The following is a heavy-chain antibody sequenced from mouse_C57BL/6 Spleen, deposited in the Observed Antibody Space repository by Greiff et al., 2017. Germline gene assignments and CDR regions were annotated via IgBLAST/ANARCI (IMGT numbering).Heavy chain of an antibody. CDR3: ARSLLRGYAMDY. D-gene: IGHD1-1*01. Sequence: VQLQQPGAELVMPGASVKLSCKASGYTFTSYWMHWVKQRPGQGLEWIGEIDPSDSYTNYNQKFKGKSTLTVDKSSSTAYMQLSSLTSEDSAVYYCARSLLRGYAMDYWGQGTSVTVSS. J-gene: IGHJ4*01. CDR2: IDPSDSYT. V-gene: IGHV1-69*01. CDR1: GYTFTSYW.